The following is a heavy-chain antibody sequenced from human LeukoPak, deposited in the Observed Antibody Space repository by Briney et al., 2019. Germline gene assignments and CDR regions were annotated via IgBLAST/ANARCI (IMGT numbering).Heavy chain of an antibody. CDR1: GFTFSDYY. CDR2: ISSSGSTI. J-gene: IGHJ4*02. D-gene: IGHD1-26*01. Sequence: GGSLRLSCAASGFTFSDYYMSWIRQAPGKGLEWVSYISSSGSTIYYADSVKGRFTISRDNAKNSLYLQLNSLRAEDTAVYYCARLGGIVGATFVPLDYWGQGTLVTVSS. V-gene: IGHV3-11*04. CDR3: ARLGGIVGATFVPLDY.